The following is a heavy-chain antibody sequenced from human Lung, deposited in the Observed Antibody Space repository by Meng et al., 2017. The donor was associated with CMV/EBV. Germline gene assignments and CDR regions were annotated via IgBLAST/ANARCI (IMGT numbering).Heavy chain of an antibody. CDR2: ISWNSGSI. D-gene: IGHD2-2*01. Sequence: GGSXRLXCAASGFTFDDYAMRWVRQAQGKGLEWVSGISWNSGSIGYADSVEGRFTISRDNAKNSLYLQMSSLRAEDTDLYYCAKADIVVVPARAFDIWGQGTMVTVSS. V-gene: IGHV3-9*01. CDR3: AKADIVVVPARAFDI. CDR1: GFTFDDYA. J-gene: IGHJ3*02.